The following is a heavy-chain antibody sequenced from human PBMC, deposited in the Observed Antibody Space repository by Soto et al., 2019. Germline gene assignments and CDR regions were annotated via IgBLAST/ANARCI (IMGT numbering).Heavy chain of an antibody. J-gene: IGHJ6*02. D-gene: IGHD3-22*01. Sequence: PSETLSLTCSVSGGSVTLTSYYWGWIRQPPGKGLVWIGNVYYSGSTNYNPSLKSRVTISVDTSKNQFSLSLKSVTAADTAVYYCASDYSGYSADPEYYGVEVWGQGTTVTVSS. CDR2: VYYSGST. CDR1: GGSVTLTSYY. CDR3: ASDYSGYSADPEYYGVEV. V-gene: IGHV4-39*01.